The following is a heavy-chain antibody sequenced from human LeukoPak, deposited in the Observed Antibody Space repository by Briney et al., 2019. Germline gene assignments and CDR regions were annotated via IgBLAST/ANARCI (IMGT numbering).Heavy chain of an antibody. D-gene: IGHD5-12*01. Sequence: GGSLRLSCAASGFTFSSYGMHWVRQAPGKGLEWVAVISYDGSNKYYADSVKGRFTISRDNSKNTLYLQMNSLRAEDTAVYYCAKVRSRNIVATMNFDYWGQGPLVTVSS. J-gene: IGHJ4*02. CDR3: AKVRSRNIVATMNFDY. CDR1: GFTFSSYG. V-gene: IGHV3-30*18. CDR2: ISYDGSNK.